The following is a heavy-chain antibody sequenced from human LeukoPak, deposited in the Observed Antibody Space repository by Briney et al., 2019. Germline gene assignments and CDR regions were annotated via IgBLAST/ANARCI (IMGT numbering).Heavy chain of an antibody. CDR1: GGSISSSTHS. J-gene: IGHJ4*02. V-gene: IGHV4-39*01. CDR3: YSTSGGRPH. D-gene: IGHD6-13*01. CDR2: FYYSGST. Sequence: SETLSLTCTVSGGSISSSTHSWGWVRQPPGKGLEWIGSFYYSGSTYYNPSLKSRVTISVDTSKNQFSLKLSSVTAADTAVYYCYSTSGGRPHWGQGTLVTVSS.